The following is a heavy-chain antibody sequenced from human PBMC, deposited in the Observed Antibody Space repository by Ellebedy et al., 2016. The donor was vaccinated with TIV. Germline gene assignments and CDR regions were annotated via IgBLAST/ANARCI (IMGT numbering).Heavy chain of an antibody. V-gene: IGHV3-33*01. J-gene: IGHJ4*02. Sequence: PGGSLRLSCVASGFTFGNFGMHWVRQAPGKGLEWVAAIWNDGGNKYYADSVKGRFTISRDNSKNTLYLQMSSLRAEDTAIYYCGRPVGGYYDYWGQGTLVTVSS. CDR3: GRPVGGYYDY. CDR1: GFTFGNFG. D-gene: IGHD3-16*01. CDR2: IWNDGGNK.